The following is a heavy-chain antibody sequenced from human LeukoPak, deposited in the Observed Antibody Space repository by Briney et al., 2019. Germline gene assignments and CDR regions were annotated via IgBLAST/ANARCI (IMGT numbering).Heavy chain of an antibody. D-gene: IGHD3-16*01. CDR2: IYPGDFDI. CDR1: GYSFTTCW. J-gene: IGHJ4*02. CDR3: ARLALDGGNYFDY. Sequence: GESLKISCQASGYSFTTCWIGWVRQMPGKGLEWMGIIYPGDFDIRYSPSFQGQVTFSTDKSISTAYLQWNSLKASDTAMYYCARLALDGGNYFDYWGQGTLVSVSS. V-gene: IGHV5-51*01.